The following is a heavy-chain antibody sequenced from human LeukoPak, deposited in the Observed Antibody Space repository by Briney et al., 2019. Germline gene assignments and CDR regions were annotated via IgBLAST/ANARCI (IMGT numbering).Heavy chain of an antibody. CDR2: INPNSGGT. CDR1: GYTFTGYY. Sequence: ASVKVSCKASGYTFTGYYMRWVRQAPGQGLEWMGWINPNSGGTNYAQKFQGRVTMTRDTSISTAYMELSRLRSDDTAVYYCARDSSSSWYYFDYWGQGTLVTVSS. CDR3: ARDSSSSWYYFDY. V-gene: IGHV1-2*02. J-gene: IGHJ4*02. D-gene: IGHD6-13*01.